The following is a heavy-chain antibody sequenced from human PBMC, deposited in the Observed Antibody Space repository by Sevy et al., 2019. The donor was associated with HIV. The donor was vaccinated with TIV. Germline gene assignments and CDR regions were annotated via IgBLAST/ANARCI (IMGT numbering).Heavy chain of an antibody. CDR1: GYTFTGYY. CDR2: VNPDRGGK. D-gene: IGHD3-16*01. CDR3: ARSENYDYNWGNIAFDY. J-gene: IGHJ4*02. Sequence: ASVKVSCRASGYTFTGYYIHWVRQAPGHGLEWMGWVNPDRGGKNSAQKFQGRVAMTSDTSTNTAYMELSRLRIDDTAVYFCARSENYDYNWGNIAFDYWGQGTLVTVSS. V-gene: IGHV1-2*02.